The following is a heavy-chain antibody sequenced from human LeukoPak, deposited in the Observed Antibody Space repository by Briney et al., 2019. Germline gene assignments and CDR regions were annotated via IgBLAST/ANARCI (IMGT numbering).Heavy chain of an antibody. D-gene: IGHD3-22*01. V-gene: IGHV4-39*01. Sequence: SETLSLTCTVSGGSLYSRDYYWGWIRQPPGKGLEWIGSIYSGGNTYYNPSLKSRLTISVDTSKDLFSLKLSSVTAADTAVYYCARHRTSSRGGSGFSQGQFDYWGRGTLVTVSS. CDR2: IYSGGNT. CDR1: GGSLYSRDYY. J-gene: IGHJ4*02. CDR3: ARHRTSSRGGSGFSQGQFDY.